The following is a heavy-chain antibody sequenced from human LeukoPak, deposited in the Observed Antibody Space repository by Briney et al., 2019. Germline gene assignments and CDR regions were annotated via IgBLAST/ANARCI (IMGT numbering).Heavy chain of an antibody. CDR3: ARQVPGVVPAAFTWFDP. D-gene: IGHD2-2*01. CDR2: IYHSGST. J-gene: IGHJ5*02. Sequence: SETLSLTCAVSGYSISSGYYWGWIRQPPGKGLEWIGIIYHSGSTYYTPSLKSRATILVDTSKNQFSMKLSSVTAADTAVYYCARQVPGVVPAAFTWFDPWGQGTLVTVSS. CDR1: GYSISSGYY. V-gene: IGHV4-38-2*01.